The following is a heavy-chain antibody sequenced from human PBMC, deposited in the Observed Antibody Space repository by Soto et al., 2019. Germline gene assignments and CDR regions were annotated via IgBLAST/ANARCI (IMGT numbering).Heavy chain of an antibody. CDR1: GFTFSSYG. CDR2: IWYDGSNK. CDR3: ARDLVVVTTTSHYYYYYGMDV. V-gene: IGHV3-33*01. D-gene: IGHD2-21*02. J-gene: IGHJ6*02. Sequence: GGSLRLSCAASGFTFSSYGMHWVRQAPGKGLEWVAVIWYDGSNKYYADSVKGRFTISRDNSKNTLYLQMNSLSAEDTAVYYCARDLVVVTTTSHYYYYYGMDVWGQGTTVTV.